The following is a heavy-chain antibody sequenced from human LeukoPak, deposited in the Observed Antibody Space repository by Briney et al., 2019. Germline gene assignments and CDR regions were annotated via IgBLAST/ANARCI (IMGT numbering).Heavy chain of an antibody. CDR2: INSDGSST. Sequence: PGGSLRLSCAPSGFTFSSYWMHWVRQAPGKGLVWVSRINSDGSSTSYADSVKGRFTISRDNAKNTLYLQMNSLRAEDTAVYYCAKGGVERGSRRFDYWGQGTLVTVSS. CDR1: GFTFSSYW. V-gene: IGHV3-74*01. J-gene: IGHJ4*02. CDR3: AKGGVERGSRRFDY. D-gene: IGHD1-1*01.